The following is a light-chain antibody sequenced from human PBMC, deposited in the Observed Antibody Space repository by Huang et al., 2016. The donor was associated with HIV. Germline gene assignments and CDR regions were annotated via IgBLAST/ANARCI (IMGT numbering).Light chain of an antibody. Sequence: DIILTQSPLSLSVTPGEPASISCRSSQSLLHSYGYNFLQWYVQKPGQSPQLLISLGSDRASGVPDRFTGSGSGTDFTLEISNVEAEDVVIYYCMQSLQTPYTFGPGTKVDF. CDR1: QSLLHSYGYNF. J-gene: IGKJ3*01. V-gene: IGKV2-28*01. CDR2: LGS. CDR3: MQSLQTPYT.